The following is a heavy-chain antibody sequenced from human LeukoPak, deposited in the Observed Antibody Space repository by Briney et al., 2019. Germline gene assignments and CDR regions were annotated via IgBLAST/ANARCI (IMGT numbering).Heavy chain of an antibody. CDR3: ARYGVSSGYYSQGDF. Sequence: GSLRLSCAASGFTVSTNYMSWVRQAPGKGLEWIGSIYYSGSTYYNPSLKSRVTISVDTSKNQFSLKLSSVTAADTAVYYCARYGVSSGYYSQGDFWGQGTLVTVSS. CDR1: GFTVSTNY. J-gene: IGHJ4*02. D-gene: IGHD3-22*01. CDR2: IYYSGST. V-gene: IGHV4-59*05.